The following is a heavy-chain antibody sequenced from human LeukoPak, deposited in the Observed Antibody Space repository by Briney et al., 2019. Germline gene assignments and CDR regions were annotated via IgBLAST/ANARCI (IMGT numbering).Heavy chain of an antibody. D-gene: IGHD4-17*01. CDR3: ATVYGDYVRYYYYYYMDV. CDR2: IPYDGSNK. J-gene: IGHJ6*03. Sequence: PGGSLRLSCAASGFTFSSYGMHWVRQAPGKGLEWVAVIPYDGSNKYYADSVKGRFTISRDNAKNSLYLQMNSLRAEDTAVYYCATVYGDYVRYYYYYYMDVWGKGTTVTISS. V-gene: IGHV3-30*03. CDR1: GFTFSSYG.